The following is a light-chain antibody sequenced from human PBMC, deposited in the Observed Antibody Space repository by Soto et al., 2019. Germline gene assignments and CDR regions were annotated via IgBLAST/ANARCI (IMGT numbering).Light chain of an antibody. CDR3: CSYAGSSTLV. J-gene: IGLJ2*01. CDR2: EVS. V-gene: IGLV2-23*02. CDR1: SSDVGSYNL. Sequence: QSALTQPASVSGSPGQSITISCTGTSSDVGSYNLVSWYQQHPGKAPKLMIYEVSKRPSGVSNRFSGSKSGNTAFLTISGLHAEDEADYYCCSYAGSSTLVFGGGTKLTVL.